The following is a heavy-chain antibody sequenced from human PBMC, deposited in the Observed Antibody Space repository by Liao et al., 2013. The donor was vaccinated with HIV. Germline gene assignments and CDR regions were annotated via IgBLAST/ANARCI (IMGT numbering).Heavy chain of an antibody. D-gene: IGHD3-16*02. CDR3: ARGDYDYVWGSYRQNWFDP. CDR1: GGSFSGYY. Sequence: QVQLQQWGAGLLKPSETLSLSCAVYGGSFSGYYWSWIRQPPGKGLEWIGEINHSGSTNYNTSLKRRVTISVDTSKNQFSLKLSSVTAADTAVYYCARGDYDYVWGSYRQNWFDPWGQGTLVTVSS. CDR2: INHSGST. J-gene: IGHJ5*02. V-gene: IGHV4-34*01.